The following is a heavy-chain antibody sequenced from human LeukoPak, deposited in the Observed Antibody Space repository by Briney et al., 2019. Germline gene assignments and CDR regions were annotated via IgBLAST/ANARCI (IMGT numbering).Heavy chain of an antibody. Sequence: PGGSLRLSCAASGFTFSSYAMSWVRQAPGKGLGWVSAISGSGGSTYYADSVKGRFTISRDNSKNTLYLQMNSLRAEDTAVYYCAKLLWFGELLPFDYWGQGTLVTVSS. D-gene: IGHD3-10*01. V-gene: IGHV3-23*01. J-gene: IGHJ4*02. CDR2: ISGSGGST. CDR1: GFTFSSYA. CDR3: AKLLWFGELLPFDY.